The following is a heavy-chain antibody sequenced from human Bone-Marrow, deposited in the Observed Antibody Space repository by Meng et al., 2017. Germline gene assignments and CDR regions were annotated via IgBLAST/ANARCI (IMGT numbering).Heavy chain of an antibody. Sequence: ASVKVSCKPSGYNFPDYWLHWVRRAPGQGLEWMGRIDPKSGDTHYAQRFQGRVTMTGDTSISTAYMELSGLRSDDTAMYYCAREPYYGSGSPIDYWGQGTLVTGSS. CDR2: IDPKSGDT. V-gene: IGHV1-2*06. D-gene: IGHD3-10*01. J-gene: IGHJ4*02. CDR1: GYNFPDYW. CDR3: AREPYYGSGSPIDY.